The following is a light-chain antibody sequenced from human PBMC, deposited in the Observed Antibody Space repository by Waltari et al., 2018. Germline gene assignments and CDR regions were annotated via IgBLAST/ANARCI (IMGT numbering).Light chain of an antibody. V-gene: IGLV2-8*01. CDR1: SSDVGGYNY. CDR3: SSYAGSNNLV. CDR2: EVS. Sequence: QSALTQPPSASGSPGQSVTISCTGTSSDVGGYNYVSWYQQHPGKAPKLMFDEVSTRPSGVPDRFSGSKSGNTASLTVSGLQAEDEADYYCSSYAGSNNLVFGGGTKLTVL. J-gene: IGLJ2*01.